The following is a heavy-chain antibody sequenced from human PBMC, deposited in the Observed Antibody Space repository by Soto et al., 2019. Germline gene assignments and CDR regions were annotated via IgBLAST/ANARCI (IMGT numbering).Heavy chain of an antibody. CDR3: ARDRCYDGTCYSASDS. Sequence: PGRSLGRSCAASGFRFGTYDLAWLRQAPGKGPEFIALIITTSFTLYYADSVKGPFTTSRDTAPHSLYLEMNSLRDEDTAVYYCARDRCYDGTCYSASDSWGQGT. CDR2: IITTSFTL. J-gene: IGHJ5*01. D-gene: IGHD2-15*01. V-gene: IGHV3-48*02. CDR1: GFRFGTYD.